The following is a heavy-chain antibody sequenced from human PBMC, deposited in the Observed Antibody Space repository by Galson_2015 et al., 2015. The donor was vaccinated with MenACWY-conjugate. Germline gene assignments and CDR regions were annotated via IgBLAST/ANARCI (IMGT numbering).Heavy chain of an antibody. Sequence: QSGAEVKKPGESLKISFKGSGYSFTNYWIGWVRQMPGRGLGWMGLIDPHNSNTRYSPSFQGQVTISADESISTAFLQWSSLKASDTAMYYCARHPPGGRGMDVWGRGTTVTVSS. J-gene: IGHJ6*02. CDR2: IDPHNSNT. D-gene: IGHD1-26*01. V-gene: IGHV5-51*01. CDR1: GYSFTNYW. CDR3: ARHPPGGRGMDV.